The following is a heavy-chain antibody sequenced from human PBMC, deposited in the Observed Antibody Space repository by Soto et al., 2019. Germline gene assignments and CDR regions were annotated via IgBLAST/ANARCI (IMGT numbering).Heavy chain of an antibody. CDR3: ARDLGSSSSFSNYYYASMDV. Sequence: HPGGSLRLSCAASGFTFSSYGMHWVRQAPGKGLEWVAVIWYDGSNKYYADSVKGRFTISRDNSKNTLYLQMNSLRAEDTAVYYCARDLGSSSSFSNYYYASMDVWGQGTTVTVS. CDR2: IWYDGSNK. V-gene: IGHV3-33*01. D-gene: IGHD6-6*01. CDR1: GFTFSSYG. J-gene: IGHJ6*02.